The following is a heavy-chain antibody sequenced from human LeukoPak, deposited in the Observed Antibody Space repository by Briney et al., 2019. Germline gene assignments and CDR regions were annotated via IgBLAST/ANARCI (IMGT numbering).Heavy chain of an antibody. CDR2: IYYSGST. CDR1: GGSISSYY. Sequence: SETLSLTCTVSGGSISSYYWSWIRQPPGKGLEWIGSIYYSGSTYYNPSLKSRVTISVDTSKNQFSLKLSSVTAADTAVYYCASRLTAFDYWGQGTLVTVSS. CDR3: ASRLTAFDY. V-gene: IGHV4-39*01. J-gene: IGHJ4*02. D-gene: IGHD7-27*01.